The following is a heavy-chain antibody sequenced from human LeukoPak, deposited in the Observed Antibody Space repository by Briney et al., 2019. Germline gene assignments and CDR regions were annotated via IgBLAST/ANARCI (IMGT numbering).Heavy chain of an antibody. V-gene: IGHV3-15*07. D-gene: IGHD1-26*01. CDR3: VTDANRILGARGTGY. CDR2: IKNKHEHQAT. CDR1: GFDFSGAY. Sequence: PGGSLRLSCAASGFDFSGAYMNWVRQAPGKRLEWVGLIKNKHEHQATDYAAPVRERFIITRDDSSSTLFLQMNSLKTEDTAVYYCVTDANRILGARGTGYWGQGILVTVSS. J-gene: IGHJ4*02.